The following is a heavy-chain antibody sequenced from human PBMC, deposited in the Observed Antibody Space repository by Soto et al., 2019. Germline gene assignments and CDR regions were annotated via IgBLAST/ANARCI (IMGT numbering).Heavy chain of an antibody. V-gene: IGHV3-23*01. CDR2: LSGTGDSA. J-gene: IGHJ4*02. Sequence: EVQLLESGGGLVQPWGSLRLSCAASGFTFSSYALSWVRQAPGKGLEWVSALSGTGDSADYANSVKGRFTISRDDSKTTLYLVMSSLRVEDTAIYYCARDNGNYGSGSFAHWGQGTLVTVSS. CDR3: ARDNGNYGSGSFAH. D-gene: IGHD3-10*01. CDR1: GFTFSSYA.